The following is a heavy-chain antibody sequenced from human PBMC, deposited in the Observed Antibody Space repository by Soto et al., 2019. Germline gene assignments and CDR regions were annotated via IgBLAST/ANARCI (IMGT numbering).Heavy chain of an antibody. V-gene: IGHV3-21*01. CDR3: ARENKDVNKSTSISSGFHGMDV. D-gene: IGHD2-2*01. Sequence: GGSLRLSCEGSGFTFRSHSMNWVRQAPGRGLEWVASISTSSSFIYHGDSVRGRFIISRDNAKNSLDLQMDSLRVEDTAVYYCARENKDVNKSTSISSGFHGMDVWGQGITVTVSS. CDR2: ISTSSSFI. J-gene: IGHJ6*02. CDR1: GFTFRSHS.